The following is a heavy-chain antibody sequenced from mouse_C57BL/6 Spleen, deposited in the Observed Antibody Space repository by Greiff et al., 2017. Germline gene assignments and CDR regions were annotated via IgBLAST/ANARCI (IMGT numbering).Heavy chain of an antibody. D-gene: IGHD1-1*01. CDR2: IHPNSGST. CDR3: ARSGYSDGSSPRDFDV. CDR1: GYTFTSYW. V-gene: IGHV1-64*01. J-gene: IGHJ1*03. Sequence: QVQLQQPGAELVKPGASVKLSCKASGYTFTSYWMHWVKQRPGQGLEWIGMIHPNSGSTNYNEKFKSKATLTVDKSSSTAYMQLSSLTSEDSAVYAAARSGYSDGSSPRDFDVWGTGTTVTVSS.